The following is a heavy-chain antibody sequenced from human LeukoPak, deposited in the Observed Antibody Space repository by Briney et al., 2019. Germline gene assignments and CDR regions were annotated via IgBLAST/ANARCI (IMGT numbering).Heavy chain of an antibody. CDR2: MTPNSGNT. CDR1: GYTFTSYD. J-gene: IGHJ4*02. D-gene: IGHD2-2*01. Sequence: GASVKVSCKASGYTFTSYDINWVRQATGLGLEWMGWMTPNSGNTGYAQKFHGRVTMTRNTSISTAYMELSSLRSEDTAVYYCARGREVPAAHNDYWGQGTLVTVSS. V-gene: IGHV1-8*01. CDR3: ARGREVPAAHNDY.